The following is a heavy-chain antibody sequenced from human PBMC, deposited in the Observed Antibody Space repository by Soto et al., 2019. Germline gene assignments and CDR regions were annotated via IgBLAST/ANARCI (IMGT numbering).Heavy chain of an antibody. V-gene: IGHV1-18*04. J-gene: IGHJ6*02. CDR2: ISAYNGNT. D-gene: IGHD3-10*01. Sequence: ASVKVSCKASGYTFTSYGISWVRQAPGQGLEWMGWISAYNGNTNYAQKLQGRVTMTTDTSTSTAYMELRSLRSDDTAVYYCARGKMVRGVSYYYYGTDVRGQATKVTVSS. CDR3: ARGKMVRGVSYYYYGTDV. CDR1: GYTFTSYG.